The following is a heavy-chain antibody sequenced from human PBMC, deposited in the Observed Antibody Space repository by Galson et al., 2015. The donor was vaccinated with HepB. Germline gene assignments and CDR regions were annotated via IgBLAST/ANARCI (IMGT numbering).Heavy chain of an antibody. J-gene: IGHJ4*02. CDR2: ISTYGGNT. V-gene: IGHV1-18*04. Sequence: SVKVSCKAFGYTFTSNGISWVRQTPGQGLEWLGWISTYGGNTNYAQKFQVRITLTRDTSTSIAYVELRSLRSDDTAVYYCARDRDYRFDYWGQGTLVTVSS. CDR1: GYTFTSNG. CDR3: ARDRDYRFDY. D-gene: IGHD4/OR15-4a*01.